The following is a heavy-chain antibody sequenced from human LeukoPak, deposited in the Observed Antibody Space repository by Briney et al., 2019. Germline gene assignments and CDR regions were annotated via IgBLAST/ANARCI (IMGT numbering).Heavy chain of an antibody. CDR1: GYTLTELS. CDR3: ATFSSSWYLTLRFDY. V-gene: IGHV1-24*01. CDR2: FDPEDGET. J-gene: IGHJ4*02. Sequence: ASVKVSCKVSGYTLTELSMHWVRQAPGKGLEWMGGFDPEDGETIYAQRFQGRVTMTEDTSTDTAYMELSSLRSEDTAVYYCATFSSSWYLTLRFDYWGQGTLVTVSS. D-gene: IGHD6-13*01.